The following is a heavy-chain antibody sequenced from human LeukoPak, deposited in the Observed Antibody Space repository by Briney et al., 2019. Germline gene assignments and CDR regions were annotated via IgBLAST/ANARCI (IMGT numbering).Heavy chain of an antibody. CDR1: GFTFDDYT. D-gene: IGHD3-10*01. V-gene: IGHV3-43*01. J-gene: IGHJ4*02. CDR2: ISWDGGST. CDR3: ASRVSLWFGELLKDLDY. Sequence: HPGGSLRLSCAASGFTFDDYTMHWVRQAPGKGLEWVSLISWDGGSTYYADSVKGRFTISRDNSKNTLYLQMNSLRAEDTAVYYCASRVSLWFGELLKDLDYWGQGTLVTVSS.